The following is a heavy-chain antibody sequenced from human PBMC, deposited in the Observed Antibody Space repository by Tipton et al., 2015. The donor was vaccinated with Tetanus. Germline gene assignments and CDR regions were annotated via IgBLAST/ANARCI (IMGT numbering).Heavy chain of an antibody. CDR1: GFTFTSYT. J-gene: IGHJ6*04. V-gene: IGHV3-23*01. CDR3: AKEALGVLNL. Sequence: SLRLSCAASGFTFTSYTMNWVRQAPGNGLEWVAAISGSRLTPYYADSVKGRFTIPRDNSKNTLSLQLNSLRADDTAIYYCAKEALGVLNLWGKGTTVIVSS. D-gene: IGHD1-14*01. CDR2: ISGSRLTP.